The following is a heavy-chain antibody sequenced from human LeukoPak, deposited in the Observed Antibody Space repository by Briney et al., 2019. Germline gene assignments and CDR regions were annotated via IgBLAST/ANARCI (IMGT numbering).Heavy chain of an antibody. V-gene: IGHV4-59*08. CDR1: GGSISSYY. J-gene: IGHJ4*02. CDR3: ARQYYYDSSGYYYVGYFDY. CDR2: IYYSGST. D-gene: IGHD3-22*01. Sequence: PSETLSLTCTVSGGSISSYYWSWIRQPPGKGLEWIGYIYYSGSTKYNPSLKSRVTISVDTSKNQFSLKLSSVTAADTAVYYCARQYYYDSSGYYYVGYFDYWGQGTLVTVSS.